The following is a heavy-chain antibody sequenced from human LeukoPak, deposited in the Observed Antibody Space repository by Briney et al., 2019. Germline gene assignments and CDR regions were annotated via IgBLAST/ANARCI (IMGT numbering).Heavy chain of an antibody. CDR1: GDSISSYY. J-gene: IGHJ5*02. CDR3: ARAKYYYDSGSYYYNWFDP. CDR2: IYYSGST. V-gene: IGHV4-59*01. Sequence: SETLSVTCTGSGDSISSYYWSWIRQPPGKGLEWIGYIYYSGSTNYNPSLKSRVTISVDTSKNQFSLKLSSVTAADTAVYYCARAKYYYDSGSYYYNWFDPWGQGTLVTVSS. D-gene: IGHD3-10*01.